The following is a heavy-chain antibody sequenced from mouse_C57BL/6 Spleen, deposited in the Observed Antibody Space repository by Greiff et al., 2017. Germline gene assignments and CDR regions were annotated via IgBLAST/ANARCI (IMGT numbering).Heavy chain of an antibody. CDR2: ISSGGSYT. CDR3: ARHGGYSNYVDY. Sequence: EVQLVESGGGLVKPGGSLKLSCAASGFTFSSYAMSWVRQTPDKRLEWVATISSGGSYTYYPDSVKGRFTISRDNAKNTLYLQMSSLKSEDTAMYYCARHGGYSNYVDYWGQGTTLTVSS. D-gene: IGHD2-5*01. CDR1: GFTFSSYA. V-gene: IGHV5-6*01. J-gene: IGHJ2*01.